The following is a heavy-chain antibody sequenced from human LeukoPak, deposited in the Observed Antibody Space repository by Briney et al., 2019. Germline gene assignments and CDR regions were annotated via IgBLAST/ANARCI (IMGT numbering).Heavy chain of an antibody. J-gene: IGHJ4*02. Sequence: GGSLRLSCAASGFTFTIYAIHWVRQAPGKGLEWVAVTDGSNTFYADSVKGRFSLSSDNSKNTLYLQMNSLRAEDTAVYYCAKDLIAGPPDYCDYWGQGTLVTVSS. V-gene: IGHV3-30-3*01. D-gene: IGHD1-14*01. CDR1: GFTFTIYA. CDR2: TDGSNT. CDR3: AKDLIAGPPDYCDY.